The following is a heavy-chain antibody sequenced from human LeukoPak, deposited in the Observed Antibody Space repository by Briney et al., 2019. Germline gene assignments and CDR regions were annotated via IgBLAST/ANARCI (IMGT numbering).Heavy chain of an antibody. V-gene: IGHV3-23*01. CDR1: GFTFSSYG. Sequence: HPGGSLRLSCAASGFTFSSYGMSWVRQAPGKGLEWVSAISGSGGSTYYADSVKGRFTISRDKSKNTLYLQMNSLRAEDTAVYYCASTQRGDYFDYWGQGTQVTVSS. CDR3: ASTQRGDYFDY. J-gene: IGHJ4*02. CDR2: ISGSGGST. D-gene: IGHD2-15*01.